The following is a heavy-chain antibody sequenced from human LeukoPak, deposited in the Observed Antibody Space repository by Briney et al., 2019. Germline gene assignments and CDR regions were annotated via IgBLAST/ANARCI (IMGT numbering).Heavy chain of an antibody. CDR2: INTNTGNP. V-gene: IGHV7-4-1*02. Sequence: ASVKVSCKASGYTFTSYAMNWVRQAPGQGLEWMGWINTNTGNPTYAQGFTGRFVFSLDTSVSTAYLQISSLKAEDTAVYYCARTDAQCSSTSCYIWGYYYYGMDVWGQGTTVTVSS. CDR1: GYTFTSYA. CDR3: ARTDAQCSSTSCYIWGYYYYGMDV. J-gene: IGHJ6*02. D-gene: IGHD2-2*02.